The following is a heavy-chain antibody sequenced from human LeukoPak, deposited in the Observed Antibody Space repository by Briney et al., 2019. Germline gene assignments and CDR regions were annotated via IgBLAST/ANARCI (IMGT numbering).Heavy chain of an antibody. CDR2: IIPIFGTA. Sequence: SVKVSCKASGGTFSSYAISWVRQAPGQGLEWKGGIIPIFGTANYAQKFQGRVTITADESTSTAYMELSSLRSEDMAVYYCAIPNYDILTGPDLYYFDYWGQGTLVTVSS. CDR1: GGTFSSYA. J-gene: IGHJ4*02. V-gene: IGHV1-69*13. D-gene: IGHD3-9*01. CDR3: AIPNYDILTGPDLYYFDY.